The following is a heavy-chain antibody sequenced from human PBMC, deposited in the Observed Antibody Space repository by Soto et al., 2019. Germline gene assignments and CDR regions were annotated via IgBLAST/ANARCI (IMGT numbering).Heavy chain of an antibody. Sequence: GGSLRLSCAASGFTFSSYGMHWVRQAPGKGLEWVAVIWYDGSNKYYADSVKGRFTISRDNSKNTLYLQMNSLRAEDTAVYYCAREVSQTVTEAGGFDYWGQGTLVTVSS. V-gene: IGHV3-33*01. CDR1: GFTFSSYG. D-gene: IGHD4-4*01. CDR2: IWYDGSNK. CDR3: AREVSQTVTEAGGFDY. J-gene: IGHJ4*02.